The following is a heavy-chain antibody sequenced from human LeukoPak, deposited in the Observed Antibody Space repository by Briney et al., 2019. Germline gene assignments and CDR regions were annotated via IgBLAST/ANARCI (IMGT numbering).Heavy chain of an antibody. Sequence: PGRSLRLSCAASGFTFSSYGTHWVRQAPGKGLEWVAVIWYDGSNKYYADSVKGRFTISRDNSKNTLYLQMNSLRAEDTAVYYCARDFERPQDSGSWNWFDPWGQGTLVTVSS. D-gene: IGHD1-26*01. CDR2: IWYDGSNK. CDR3: ARDFERPQDSGSWNWFDP. V-gene: IGHV3-33*01. CDR1: GFTFSSYG. J-gene: IGHJ5*02.